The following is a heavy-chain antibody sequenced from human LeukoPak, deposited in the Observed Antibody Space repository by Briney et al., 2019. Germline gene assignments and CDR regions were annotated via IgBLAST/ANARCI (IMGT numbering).Heavy chain of an antibody. CDR1: GFSLSTSGMR. D-gene: IGHD2-15*01. J-gene: IGHJ4*02. Sequence: SGPALVKPTQTLTLTCTFSGFSLSTSGMRVSWIRQPPGKALEWLARIDRDDGKFYSTSLKTRLTISKDSSKNQVVLTMTNMDPVDTATYYCARILLYCSGGSCYSEDYWGQGTLVTVSS. V-gene: IGHV2-70*04. CDR2: IDRDDGK. CDR3: ARILLYCSGGSCYSEDY.